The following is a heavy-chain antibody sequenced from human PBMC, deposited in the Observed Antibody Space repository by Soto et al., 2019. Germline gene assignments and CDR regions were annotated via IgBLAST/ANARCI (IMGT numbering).Heavy chain of an antibody. CDR3: AKEKIAAAADYYYYYMDV. V-gene: IGHV3-30*18. D-gene: IGHD6-13*01. J-gene: IGHJ6*03. Sequence: GGSLRLSCAASGFTFSSYGMHWVRQAPGKGLEWVAVISYDGSNKYYADSVKGRFTISRDNSKNTLYLQMNSLRAEDTAVYYCAKEKIAAAADYYYYYMDVWGKGTTVTVSS. CDR1: GFTFSSYG. CDR2: ISYDGSNK.